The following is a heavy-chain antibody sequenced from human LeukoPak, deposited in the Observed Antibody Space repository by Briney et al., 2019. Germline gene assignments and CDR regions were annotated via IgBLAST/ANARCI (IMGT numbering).Heavy chain of an antibody. J-gene: IGHJ4*02. CDR1: GYTFTSYY. CDR2: ISAYNGNT. Sequence: GASVKVSCNASGYTFTSYYMHWVRQAPGQGLEWMGWISAYNGNTNYAQKLQGRVTMTTDTSTSTAYMERRSLRSDDTAVYYCARALPDYYYDSSGYYYPLDYWGQGTLVTVSS. D-gene: IGHD3-22*01. CDR3: ARALPDYYYDSSGYYYPLDY. V-gene: IGHV1-18*04.